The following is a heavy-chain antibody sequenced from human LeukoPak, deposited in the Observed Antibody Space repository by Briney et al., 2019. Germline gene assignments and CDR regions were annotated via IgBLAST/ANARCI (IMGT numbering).Heavy chain of an antibody. CDR1: GYSISSGYY. CDR3: ARVLIAAAGTARYYFDY. Sequence: PSETLSLTCTVSGYSISSGYYWGWIRQPPGKGLEWIGSIYHSGSTYYNPSLKSRVTISVDTSKNQFSLKLSSVTAADTAVYYCARVLIAAAGTARYYFDYWGQGTLVTVSS. V-gene: IGHV4-38-2*02. D-gene: IGHD6-13*01. CDR2: IYHSGST. J-gene: IGHJ4*02.